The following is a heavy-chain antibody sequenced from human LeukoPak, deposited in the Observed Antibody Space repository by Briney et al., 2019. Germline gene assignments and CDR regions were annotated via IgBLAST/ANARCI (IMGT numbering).Heavy chain of an antibody. CDR3: AEGAYDYIKMGYFDS. CDR2: GSNGAT. V-gene: IGHV3-23*01. Sequence: GSNGATDYADSVKGRFTISRDNSKNTLYLQMNSLRAEDTAIYYCAEGAYDYIKMGYFDSWGRGTLVTVSS. D-gene: IGHD5-12*01. J-gene: IGHJ4*02.